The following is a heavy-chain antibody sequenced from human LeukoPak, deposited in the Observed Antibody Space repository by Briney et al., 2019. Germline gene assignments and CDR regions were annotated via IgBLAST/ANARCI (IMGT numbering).Heavy chain of an antibody. V-gene: IGHV4-61*01. CDR1: GGSVSSGSYY. CDR3: ARGFIAVAGHFDY. D-gene: IGHD6-19*01. Sequence: SETLSLTCTVSGGSVSSGSYYWSWIRQPPGKGLEWIGYIYYSGSINYNPSLKSRVTISVDTSKNQFSLKLSSVTAADTAVYYCARGFIAVAGHFDYWGQGTLVTVSS. J-gene: IGHJ4*02. CDR2: IYYSGSI.